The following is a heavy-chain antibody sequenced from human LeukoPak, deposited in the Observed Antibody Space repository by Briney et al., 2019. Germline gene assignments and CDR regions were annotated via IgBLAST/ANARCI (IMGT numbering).Heavy chain of an antibody. D-gene: IGHD1-1*01. V-gene: IGHV4-61*02. CDR1: GGSISSGSYY. CDR2: IYTSGST. CDR3: ARDYGGNWNDGYRFDY. J-gene: IGHJ4*01. Sequence: SRTLSLTCTVSGGSISSGSYYWSWIRQPAGKGLEWIGRIYTSGSTNYNPSLKSRVTISVDTSKNQFSLKLSSVTAADTAVYYCARDYGGNWNDGYRFDYWGHGTLVTVAS.